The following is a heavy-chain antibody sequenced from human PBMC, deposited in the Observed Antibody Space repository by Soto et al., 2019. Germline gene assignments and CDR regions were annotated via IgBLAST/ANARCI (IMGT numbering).Heavy chain of an antibody. Sequence: GGSLRLSCAASGFTFSGHSMSWVRQAPGKGLEWVSVVSGGYNTYYADSVKGQFTISRDNSKNMLYLQMNSLRAEDTAVYYCAKGKGFCSTNGCTGYFDYCGQGSLVTVSA. V-gene: IGHV3-23*01. CDR3: AKGKGFCSTNGCTGYFDY. CDR1: GFTFSGHS. D-gene: IGHD2-8*01. CDR2: VSGGYNT. J-gene: IGHJ4*02.